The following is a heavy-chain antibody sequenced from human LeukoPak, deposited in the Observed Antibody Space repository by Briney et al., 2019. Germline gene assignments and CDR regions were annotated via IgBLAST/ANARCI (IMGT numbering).Heavy chain of an antibody. V-gene: IGHV1-18*01. J-gene: IGHJ4*02. CDR3: ARDWAGGIAVAGRGYYFDY. D-gene: IGHD6-19*01. Sequence: GASVKVSCKASGYTFTSYGISWVRQAPGQGLEWMGWISAYNGNTNYAQKLQGRVTMTTDTSTSTAYMELRSLRSDDTAVYYCARDWAGGIAVAGRGYYFDYWGPGTLVTVSS. CDR1: GYTFTSYG. CDR2: ISAYNGNT.